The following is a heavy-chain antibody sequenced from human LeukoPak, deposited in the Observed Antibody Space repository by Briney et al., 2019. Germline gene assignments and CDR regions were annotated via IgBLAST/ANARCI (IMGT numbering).Heavy chain of an antibody. J-gene: IGHJ5*02. Sequence: SETLSLTCTVSGGSISGYYWSWIRQPPGKGLEWIGYIYYSGSTNYNPSLKSRLTMSVDTSKNQFSLKLRAVTAADTAIYYCARLFVVRGFGPLGQGSLVTVSP. CDR3: ARLFVVRGFGP. CDR2: IYYSGST. D-gene: IGHD3-10*01. V-gene: IGHV4-59*08. CDR1: GGSISGYY.